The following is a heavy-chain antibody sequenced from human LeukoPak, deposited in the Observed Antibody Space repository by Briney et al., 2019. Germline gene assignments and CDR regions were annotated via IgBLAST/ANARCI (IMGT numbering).Heavy chain of an antibody. J-gene: IGHJ4*02. V-gene: IGHV3-66*01. CDR3: ARDSYTSSSDY. D-gene: IGHD6-13*01. CDR2: IYSGGST. CDR1: GFTVSRNY. Sequence: GGSLRLSCAASGFTVSRNYMSWVRQAPGKGLEWVSVIYSGGSTYYADSVKGRFTISRDNSKNTLYLQMNSLRAEDTAVYYCARDSYTSSSDYWGQGTLVTVSS.